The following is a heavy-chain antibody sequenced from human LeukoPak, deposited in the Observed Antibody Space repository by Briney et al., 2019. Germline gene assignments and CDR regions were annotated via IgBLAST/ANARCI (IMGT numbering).Heavy chain of an antibody. Sequence: WASVKVSCKASVGTFSSYAISWVRQAPGQGLEWMGGIIPIFGTANYAQKFQGRVTITTDESTSTAYMELSSLRSEDTAVYYCARAMVRGVMRVNWFDPWGQGTLVTVSS. D-gene: IGHD3-10*01. CDR3: ARAMVRGVMRVNWFDP. V-gene: IGHV1-69*05. CDR2: IIPIFGTA. J-gene: IGHJ5*02. CDR1: VGTFSSYA.